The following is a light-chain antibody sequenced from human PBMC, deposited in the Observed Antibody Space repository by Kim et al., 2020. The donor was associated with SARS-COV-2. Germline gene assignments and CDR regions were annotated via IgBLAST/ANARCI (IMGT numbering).Light chain of an antibody. Sequence: LSPGESAPLSFRASQSVSSYLAWYQQQPGQAPRLLIYDASNRATGIPARYSGSGSGTDFTLTISSLEPEDFAVYYCQQRSNWPALTFGGGTKLEI. V-gene: IGKV3-11*01. J-gene: IGKJ4*01. CDR3: QQRSNWPALT. CDR2: DAS. CDR1: QSVSSY.